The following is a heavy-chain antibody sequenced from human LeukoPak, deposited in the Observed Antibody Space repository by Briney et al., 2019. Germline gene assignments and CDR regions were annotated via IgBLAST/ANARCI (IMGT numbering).Heavy chain of an antibody. CDR2: ISDSGDRT. Sequence: GGSLRLSCAVSGFTFSSNGMNWVRQAPGKWLEWVSAISDSGDRTYYADSVKGRFTISRDNSKNALYLQMNSLRAEDTAVYYCAKEVCTSTSCYHFDYWGQGTLVTVSS. J-gene: IGHJ4*02. D-gene: IGHD2-2*01. CDR3: AKEVCTSTSCYHFDY. V-gene: IGHV3-23*01. CDR1: GFTFSSNG.